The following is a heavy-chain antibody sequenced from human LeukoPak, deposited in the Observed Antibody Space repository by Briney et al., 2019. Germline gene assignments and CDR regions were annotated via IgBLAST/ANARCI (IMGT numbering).Heavy chain of an antibody. Sequence: SETLSLTCTVSGGSISSSSYYWGWIRQPPGKGLEWIGSISHSGSTYYNPSLKSRVTISVDTSKNQFSLKLSSVTAADTAVYYCARVSSPTYYYGSGMGRYFDYWGQGTLVTVSS. CDR2: ISHSGST. D-gene: IGHD3-10*01. V-gene: IGHV4-39*07. CDR3: ARVSSPTYYYGSGMGRYFDY. J-gene: IGHJ4*02. CDR1: GGSISSSSYY.